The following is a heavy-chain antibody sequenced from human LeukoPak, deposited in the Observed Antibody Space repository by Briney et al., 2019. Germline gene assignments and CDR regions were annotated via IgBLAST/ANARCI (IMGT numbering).Heavy chain of an antibody. CDR3: ARDGIYMDV. CDR1: GFTFSSYE. D-gene: IGHD1-26*01. CDR2: ISSSSSTI. J-gene: IGHJ6*03. V-gene: IGHV3-48*03. Sequence: GGSLRLSCAASGFTFSSYEMNWVRQAPGKGLEWVSYISSSSSTIYYADSVKGRFTISRDNAKNSLYPQMNSLRAEDTAVYYCARDGIYMDVWGKGTTVTVSS.